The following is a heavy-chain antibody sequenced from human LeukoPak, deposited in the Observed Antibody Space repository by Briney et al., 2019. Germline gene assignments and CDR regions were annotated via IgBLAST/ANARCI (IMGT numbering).Heavy chain of an antibody. J-gene: IGHJ6*03. CDR1: GYSISSGYY. D-gene: IGHD3-10*01. CDR3: ARLRRGSGSYFYYYYYMDV. CDR2: IYHSGST. Sequence: SETLSLTCTVSGYSISSGYYWGWIRQPPGKGLEWIGSIYHSGSTYYNPSLKSRVTISVDTSKNQFSLKLSSVTAADTAVYYCARLRRGSGSYFYYYYYMDVWGKGTTVTVSS. V-gene: IGHV4-38-2*02.